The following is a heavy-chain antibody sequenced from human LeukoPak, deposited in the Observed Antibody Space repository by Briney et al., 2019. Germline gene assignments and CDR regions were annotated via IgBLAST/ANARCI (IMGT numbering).Heavy chain of an antibody. Sequence: ASVKVSCKVSGYSLTELSMHWVRQAPGKGPEWMGGFTLEDGDTIYARKFQRRVTMTEDASTDTAYMDLSSLRSEDTAVYFCVAANPGGLADYWGQGTLVTVSS. CDR2: FTLEDGDT. J-gene: IGHJ4*02. D-gene: IGHD1-26*01. CDR3: VAANPGGLADY. CDR1: GYSLTELS. V-gene: IGHV1-24*01.